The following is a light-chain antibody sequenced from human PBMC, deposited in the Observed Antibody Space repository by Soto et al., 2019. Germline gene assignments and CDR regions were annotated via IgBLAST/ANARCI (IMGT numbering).Light chain of an antibody. CDR3: MQSLQMFT. V-gene: IGKV2-28*01. CDR1: QSLLYSNGYNY. J-gene: IGKJ3*01. CDR2: LGS. Sequence: DILMTQSPLSLPVTPGEPASISCRSSQSLLYSNGYNYLDWYLQKPGHSPQLLIFLGSYRASGVPDRFSGSGSGKYFTLKISRVDAEDVVVYYCMQSLQMFTFGPGTKVDIK.